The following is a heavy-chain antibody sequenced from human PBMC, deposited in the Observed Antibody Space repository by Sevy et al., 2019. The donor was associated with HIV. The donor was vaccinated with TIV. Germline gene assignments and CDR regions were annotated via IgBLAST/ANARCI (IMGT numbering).Heavy chain of an antibody. CDR3: VIPFPGGGGGY. V-gene: IGHV3-30*09. Sequence: GGSLRLSCAGSGFTFSTYAMHWVRQTPGRGLEWVSTITYDGVNKYYRDSVKGRFAISRDNSKNTQYLQMNGLRVEDSAVYYCVIPFPGGGGGYWGQGTLVTVSS. CDR1: GFTFSTYA. CDR2: ITYDGVNK. J-gene: IGHJ4*02. D-gene: IGHD3-16*01.